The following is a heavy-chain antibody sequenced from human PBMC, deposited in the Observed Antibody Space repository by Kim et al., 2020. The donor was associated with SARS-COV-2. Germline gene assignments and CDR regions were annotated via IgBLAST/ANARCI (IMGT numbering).Heavy chain of an antibody. V-gene: IGHV3-7*04. J-gene: IGHJ4*02. CDR3: ARGRGVDY. Sequence: GSQKDNVDSAKGRFTISRDNAKNSVYLQMNNLRGEDTAVYYCARGRGVDYWGQGTLVTVSS. CDR2: GSQK.